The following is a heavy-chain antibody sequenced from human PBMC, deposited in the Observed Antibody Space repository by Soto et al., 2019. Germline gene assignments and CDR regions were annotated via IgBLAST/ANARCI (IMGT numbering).Heavy chain of an antibody. Sequence: SETLSLTCTVSGGSISSSSYYWGWIHQPPGKGLEWIGSIYYSGSTYYNPSLKSRVTISVDTSKNQFSLKLSSVTAADTAVYYCARHVSFSAAAGTNIYDAFDIWGQGTMVTVSS. CDR1: GGSISSSSYY. V-gene: IGHV4-39*01. CDR2: IYYSGST. CDR3: ARHVSFSAAAGTNIYDAFDI. D-gene: IGHD6-13*01. J-gene: IGHJ3*02.